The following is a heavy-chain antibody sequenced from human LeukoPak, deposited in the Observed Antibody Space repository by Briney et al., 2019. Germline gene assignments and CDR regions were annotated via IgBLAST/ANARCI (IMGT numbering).Heavy chain of an antibody. D-gene: IGHD1-7*01. Sequence: PGGSLRLSCAASGFTFSSYEMNWVRQAPGTGLEWVSCISSSSSYIYYADSVKGRFTISRDNAKNSLYLQMNSLRAEDTAVYYCARAHNWKYGSFDFWGQGTLVTVSS. CDR2: ISSSSSYI. J-gene: IGHJ4*02. V-gene: IGHV3-21*01. CDR3: ARAHNWKYGSFDF. CDR1: GFTFSSYE.